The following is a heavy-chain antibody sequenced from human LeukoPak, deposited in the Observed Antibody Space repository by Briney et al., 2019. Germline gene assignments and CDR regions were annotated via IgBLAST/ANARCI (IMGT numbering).Heavy chain of an antibody. D-gene: IGHD6-19*01. Sequence: PGGSLRLSCAASGFTFSTYAVNWVRQAPGKGLEWVSPISGSGDSTYYADSVKGRFTISRDNSKDTLYLQMSSVRVDDTAVYYCAKDKKWLVRQYYFDYWGQGTLVSVSS. CDR1: GFTFSTYA. CDR2: ISGSGDST. CDR3: AKDKKWLVRQYYFDY. V-gene: IGHV3-23*01. J-gene: IGHJ4*02.